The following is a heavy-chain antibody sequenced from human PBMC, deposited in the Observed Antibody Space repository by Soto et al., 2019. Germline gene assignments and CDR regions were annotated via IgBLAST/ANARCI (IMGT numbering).Heavy chain of an antibody. CDR2: IYYTGNT. J-gene: IGHJ4*02. V-gene: IGHV4-59*01. D-gene: IGHD3-10*01. CDR3: ARGTTYGQLTPLL. Sequence: QVQLQESGPGLVKPSETLSLTCTVSGDSISTYYWSWVRQPPGKGLEWIGYIYYTGNTNYNPSLKSRVTISLDMSKNQFSLKLNSATAADTAVYYCARGTTYGQLTPLLWGQGTPVTVSS. CDR1: GDSISTYY.